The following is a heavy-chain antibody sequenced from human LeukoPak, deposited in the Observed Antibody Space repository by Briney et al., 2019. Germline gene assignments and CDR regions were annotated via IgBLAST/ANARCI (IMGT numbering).Heavy chain of an antibody. Sequence: SQTLSLTCTVSGGSISSGSYYWSWIRQPAGKGLEWIGRIYTSGSTNYNPSLKSRVTISVDTSKNQFSLKLSSVTAADTAVYYCAREESDILTGLSPDYWGQGTLVTVSS. V-gene: IGHV4-61*02. CDR3: AREESDILTGLSPDY. CDR1: GGSISSGSYY. D-gene: IGHD3-9*01. CDR2: IYTSGST. J-gene: IGHJ4*02.